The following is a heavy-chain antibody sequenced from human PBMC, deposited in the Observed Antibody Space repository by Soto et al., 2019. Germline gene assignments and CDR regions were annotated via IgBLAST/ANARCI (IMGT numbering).Heavy chain of an antibody. V-gene: IGHV1-69*01. Sequence: QVQLMQSGAEVKKPGSSVKVSCKASGGSFSSYAINWVRQAPGQGLEWMGGSIPMFGTPNYAQKLQGRVTITADESTNTAYMELGSLRSEDTAVYYCARVIGGSGWYGSFGSWGQGTLVTVSS. D-gene: IGHD6-19*01. CDR1: GGSFSSYA. J-gene: IGHJ4*02. CDR3: ARVIGGSGWYGSFGS. CDR2: SIPMFGTP.